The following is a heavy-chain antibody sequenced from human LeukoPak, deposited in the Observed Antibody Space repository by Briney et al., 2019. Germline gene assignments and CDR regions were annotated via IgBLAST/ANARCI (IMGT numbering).Heavy chain of an antibody. J-gene: IGHJ3*02. D-gene: IGHD6-13*01. V-gene: IGHV1-18*01. CDR1: GYTFTSYG. Sequence: ASVKVSCKASGYTFTSYGISWVRQAPGQGLEWMGWISAYNGNTNYAQKLQGRVTMTTDTSTSTAYMELRSLRSDDTAVYYCARIIAAAGSGGAFDIWGQGTMVTLSS. CDR2: ISAYNGNT. CDR3: ARIIAAAGSGGAFDI.